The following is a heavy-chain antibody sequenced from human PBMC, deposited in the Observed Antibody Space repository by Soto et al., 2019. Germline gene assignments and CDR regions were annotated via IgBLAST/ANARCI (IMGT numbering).Heavy chain of an antibody. CDR1: GYTFTSYA. J-gene: IGHJ6*02. Sequence: ASVKVSWKASGYTFTSYAMHWVRQAPGQRLEWMGWINAGNGNTKYSQKFQGRVTITRDTSASTAYMELSSLRSEDTAVYYCARLMRLRLGELSLDGMDVWGQGTTVTVSS. D-gene: IGHD3-16*02. V-gene: IGHV1-3*01. CDR2: INAGNGNT. CDR3: ARLMRLRLGELSLDGMDV.